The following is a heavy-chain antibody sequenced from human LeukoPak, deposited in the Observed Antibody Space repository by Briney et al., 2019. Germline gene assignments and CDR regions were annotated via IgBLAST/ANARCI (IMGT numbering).Heavy chain of an antibody. Sequence: SETLSLTCAVYGGSSSGYYWSWIRQPPGKGLEWIGEINHSGSTNYNPSLKSRVTISVDTSKNQFSLKLSSVTAADTAVYYCARDRYYYDSSGYLFDYWGQGTLVTVSS. CDR1: GGSSSGYY. J-gene: IGHJ4*02. V-gene: IGHV4-34*01. CDR3: ARDRYYYDSSGYLFDY. CDR2: INHSGST. D-gene: IGHD3-22*01.